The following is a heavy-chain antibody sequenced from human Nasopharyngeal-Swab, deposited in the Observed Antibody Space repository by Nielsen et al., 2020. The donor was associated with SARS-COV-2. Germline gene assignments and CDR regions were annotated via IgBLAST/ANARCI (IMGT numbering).Heavy chain of an antibody. D-gene: IGHD1-26*01. Sequence: WVRQAPGQGLEWMGWMNPNSGNTGYAQKFQGRVTMTRNTSISTAYMELRSLRSDDTAVYYCARGGSYLTGPADYWGQGTLVTVSS. CDR3: ARGGSYLTGPADY. J-gene: IGHJ4*02. CDR2: MNPNSGNT. V-gene: IGHV1-8*01.